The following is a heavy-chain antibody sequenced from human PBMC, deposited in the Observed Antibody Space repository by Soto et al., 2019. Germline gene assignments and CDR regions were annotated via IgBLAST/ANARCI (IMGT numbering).Heavy chain of an antibody. CDR2: IYYSGST. CDR1: GGSISSGGYY. CDR3: ACSMVRGVIDYFDY. D-gene: IGHD3-10*01. Sequence: QVQLQESGPGLVKPSQTLSLTCTVSGGSISSGGYYWSWIRQHPGKGLEWIGYIYYSGSTYYNPSLKSRVTISVDTSKNQFSLKLSSVTAADTAVYYYACSMVRGVIDYFDYWGQGTLVTVSS. V-gene: IGHV4-31*03. J-gene: IGHJ4*02.